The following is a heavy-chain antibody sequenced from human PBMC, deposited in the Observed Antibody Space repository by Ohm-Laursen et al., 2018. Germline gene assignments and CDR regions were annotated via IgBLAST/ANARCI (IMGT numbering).Heavy chain of an antibody. Sequence: SLRLSCAASGFTFDDYAMHWARQAPGKGLEWVAVISYDGSNKYSADSVKGRFTISRDNSKNTLYLQMNSLRAEDTAVYYCAKDANYDTSGFYPAALDYWGQGTLVTVSS. CDR2: ISYDGSNK. CDR3: AKDANYDTSGFYPAALDY. D-gene: IGHD3-22*01. V-gene: IGHV3-30*18. J-gene: IGHJ4*02. CDR1: GFTFDDYA.